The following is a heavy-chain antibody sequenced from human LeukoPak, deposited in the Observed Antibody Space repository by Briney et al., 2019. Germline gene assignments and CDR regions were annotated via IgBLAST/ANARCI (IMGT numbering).Heavy chain of an antibody. CDR2: VYPGDSDT. CDR1: GYSYTSYW. CDR3: ASYNYYDSSGYYYEWVY. D-gene: IGHD3-22*01. Sequence: GESLKISCKGSGYSYTSYWIGWVRQMPGKGLEWMGIVYPGDSDTRYSPSFQGQVTISADKSITTAYLQWSSLKASDTAMYYCASYNYYDSSGYYYEWVYWGQGTLVTVSS. J-gene: IGHJ4*02. V-gene: IGHV5-51*01.